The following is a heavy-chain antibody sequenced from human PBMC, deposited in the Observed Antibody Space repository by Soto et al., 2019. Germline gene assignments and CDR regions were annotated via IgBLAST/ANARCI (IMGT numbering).Heavy chain of an antibody. V-gene: IGHV5-51*01. Sequence: GESLKISCKGSGYSFTSYWIGWVRQMPGKGLEWMGIIYPSDSDTRYSPSFQGQVTISVDKSITTAYLQWSSLKASDTAMYYCARPKGYFHDRRDERNALDIWGQGTMVTVSS. CDR1: GYSFTSYW. D-gene: IGHD3-22*01. CDR3: ARPKGYFHDRRDERNALDI. J-gene: IGHJ3*02. CDR2: IYPSDSDT.